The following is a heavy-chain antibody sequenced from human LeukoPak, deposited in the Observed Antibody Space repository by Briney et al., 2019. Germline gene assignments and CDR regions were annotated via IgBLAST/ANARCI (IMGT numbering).Heavy chain of an antibody. CDR3: TTDPDYYDSFDY. J-gene: IGHJ4*02. D-gene: IGHD3-22*01. CDR2: IKSKTDGGTT. Sequence: GGSLRLSCAASGFTFSNAWMSWVRQAPGKGLEWVGRIKSKTDGGTTDYAAPVKGRFTISRDDSKNTLYLQMNSLKTEDTAVYYCTTDPDYYDSFDYWGQGTLVTVSS. CDR1: GFTFSNAW. V-gene: IGHV3-15*01.